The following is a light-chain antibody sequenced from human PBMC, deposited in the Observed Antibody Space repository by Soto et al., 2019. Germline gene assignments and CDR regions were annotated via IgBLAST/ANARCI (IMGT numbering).Light chain of an antibody. CDR2: DAS. Sequence: IVLTQSPGTLSLSPGERATLSCRASQGVRNSLLAWYQQKPGQPPRLLIYDASTRATATPERFSGSGSGTDFTLTISRLEPEDFAVYYCHQYDSIVQTFGQGTKVDNK. CDR1: QGVRNSL. CDR3: HQYDSIVQT. V-gene: IGKV3-20*01. J-gene: IGKJ1*01.